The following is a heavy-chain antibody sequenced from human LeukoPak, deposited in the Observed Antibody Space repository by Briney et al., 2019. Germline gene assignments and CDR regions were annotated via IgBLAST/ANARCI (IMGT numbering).Heavy chain of an antibody. V-gene: IGHV3-48*02. CDR1: GFTFSSYS. J-gene: IGHJ4*02. D-gene: IGHD3-3*02. CDR3: ARLLFTPSGAFLEWLLQPYFDY. CDR2: ISSSSSTI. Sequence: GGSLRLSCAASGFTFSSYSMTWVRQAPGKGLEWVSYISSSSSTIYYADSVKGRFTISRDNAKNSLYLQMNSLRDEDTAVYYCARLLFTPSGAFLEWLLQPYFDYWGQGTLVTVSS.